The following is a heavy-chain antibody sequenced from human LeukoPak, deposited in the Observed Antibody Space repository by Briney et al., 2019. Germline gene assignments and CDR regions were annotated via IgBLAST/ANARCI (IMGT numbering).Heavy chain of an antibody. CDR3: ARDLTGYSSGWYRASFGSFDY. Sequence: SETLSLTCTVSGGSISSGSYYWSWIRQPAGKGLEWIGRIYTSGSTNYNPSLKSRVTMSVDTSKNQFSLKLSSVTAADTAVYYCARDLTGYSSGWYRASFGSFDYWGQGTLVTVSS. CDR1: GGSISSGSYY. V-gene: IGHV4-61*02. CDR2: IYTSGST. D-gene: IGHD6-19*01. J-gene: IGHJ4*02.